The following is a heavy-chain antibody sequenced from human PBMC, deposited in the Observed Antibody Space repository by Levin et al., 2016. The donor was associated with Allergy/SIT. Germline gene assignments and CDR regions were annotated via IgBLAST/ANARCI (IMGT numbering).Heavy chain of an antibody. CDR2: ISGSGTST. J-gene: IGHJ6*03. CDR1: GFTFSSIA. CDR3: AKHANRVERRQYYYYYIDV. V-gene: IGHV3-23*01. D-gene: IGHD1-1*01. Sequence: GESLKISCAASGFTFSSIAMTWVRQAPGKGLEWVSSISGSGTSTYYADSVKGRFTISRDNSKNMLYLQMNSLRAEDTALYYCAKHANRVERRQYYYYYIDVWGKGTTVTVSS.